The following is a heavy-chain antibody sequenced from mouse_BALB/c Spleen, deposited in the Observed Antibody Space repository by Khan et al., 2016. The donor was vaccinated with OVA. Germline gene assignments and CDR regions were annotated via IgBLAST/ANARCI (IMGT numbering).Heavy chain of an antibody. CDR1: GYTFINYW. CDR2: INPSTGYT. D-gene: IGHD1-1*01. J-gene: IGHJ2*01. CDR3: ARRGLRWDFDY. Sequence: VKLLESGAELAKPGASVKMSCKASGYTFINYWILWIKQRPGQGLEWIGYINPSTGYTEYNQNFKDKATLTADKSSSTAYLQLSSLTSKDSTVYYCARRGLRWDFDYWGQGTTLTVSS. V-gene: IGHV1-7*01.